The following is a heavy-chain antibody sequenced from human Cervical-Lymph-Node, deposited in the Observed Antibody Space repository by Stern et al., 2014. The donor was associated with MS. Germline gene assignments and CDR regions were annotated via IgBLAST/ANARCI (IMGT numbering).Heavy chain of an antibody. CDR3: ARVSDFWSGYRD. D-gene: IGHD3-3*01. J-gene: IGHJ4*02. Sequence: VQLVESGGGVVRPGTSLRLSCAGSGFTFRNYAMHWVRQAPGKGLEWVAVISYDGNNKFYADSVKGRFTISRDNSKNTLFLQMNSLRVEDTAVYYCARVSDFWSGYRDWGQGTLVTVSS. CDR1: GFTFRNYA. V-gene: IGHV3-30-3*01. CDR2: ISYDGNNK.